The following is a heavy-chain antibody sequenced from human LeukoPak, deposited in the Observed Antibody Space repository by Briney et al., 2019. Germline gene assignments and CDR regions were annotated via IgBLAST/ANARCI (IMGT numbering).Heavy chain of an antibody. J-gene: IGHJ2*01. CDR1: GGSFSGYY. V-gene: IGHV4-34*01. D-gene: IGHD5-18*01. CDR2: INHSGST. Sequence: SETLSLTCAVYGGSFSGYYWSWIRQPPGKGLEWIGEINHSGSTNYNPSLKSRVTISVDTSKNQFSLKLSSVTAADTAVYYCARGRYQRPGYSYGLRYFDLWGRGTLVTVSS. CDR3: ARGRYQRPGYSYGLRYFDL.